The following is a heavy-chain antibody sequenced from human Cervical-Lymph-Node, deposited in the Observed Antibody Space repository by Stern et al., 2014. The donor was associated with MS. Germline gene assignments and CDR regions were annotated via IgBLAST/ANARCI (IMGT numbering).Heavy chain of an antibody. CDR3: VRGAEWSALPCDY. Sequence: EVQLVESGAEVKPGESLKISCKGSGYNFANYWIGWVRQMPGKGLEWMGILFPDSDTRYSPSFQGQVTISADKSISTAYLQWSSLKASDTAMYYCVRGAEWSALPCDYWGQGTLVTVSS. V-gene: IGHV5-51*03. D-gene: IGHD3-3*01. J-gene: IGHJ4*02. CDR1: GYNFANYW. CDR2: LFPDSDT.